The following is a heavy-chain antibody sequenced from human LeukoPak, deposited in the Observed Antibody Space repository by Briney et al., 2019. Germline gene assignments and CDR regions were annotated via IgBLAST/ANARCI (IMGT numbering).Heavy chain of an antibody. J-gene: IGHJ4*02. D-gene: IGHD1/OR15-1a*01. CDR3: ARHRAHWDTYYFDY. CDR1: GGSISSSSYY. CDR2: TDYSGST. V-gene: IGHV4-39*01. Sequence: SKTLSLTCTVSGGSISSSSYYWGWIRQPPGKGLEWIGGTDYSGSTYYNPSLKSRVTISVDTSKNQFSLKLSSVTAADTAVYYCARHRAHWDTYYFDYWGQGTLVCVPS.